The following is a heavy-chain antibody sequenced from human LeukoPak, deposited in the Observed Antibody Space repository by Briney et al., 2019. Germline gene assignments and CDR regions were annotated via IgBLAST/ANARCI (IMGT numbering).Heavy chain of an antibody. D-gene: IGHD2-21*02. CDR2: IIPIFGTA. Sequence: SVNVSCKASGGTFSSYAMSWVRQAPGQGLEWMGGIIPIFGTANYAQKFQGRVTITTDESTSTAYMELGSLRSEDTAVYYCARGWIDTLAYCGGDCYPGYFDLWGRGTLVTVSS. V-gene: IGHV1-69*05. J-gene: IGHJ2*01. CDR3: ARGWIDTLAYCGGDCYPGYFDL. CDR1: GGTFSSYA.